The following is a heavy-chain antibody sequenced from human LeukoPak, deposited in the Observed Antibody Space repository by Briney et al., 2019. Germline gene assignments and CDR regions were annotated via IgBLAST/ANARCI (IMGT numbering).Heavy chain of an antibody. J-gene: IGHJ3*02. CDR2: ISGSGGST. Sequence: GGSLRLSCAASGFTFSSFAMTWVRQAPGKGLEWVSAISGSGGSTYYADSVKGRFTISRDNSKNTLYLQMNSLRAEDTAVYYCAKAPLWFGDLDAFDIWGQGTMVTVSS. CDR3: AKAPLWFGDLDAFDI. D-gene: IGHD3-10*01. CDR1: GFTFSSFA. V-gene: IGHV3-23*01.